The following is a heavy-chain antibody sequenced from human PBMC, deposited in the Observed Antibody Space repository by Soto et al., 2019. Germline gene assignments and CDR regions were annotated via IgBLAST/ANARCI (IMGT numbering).Heavy chain of an antibody. CDR3: AKSDYYDSSGPRGWFDP. V-gene: IGHV3-23*01. D-gene: IGHD3-22*01. CDR2: ISGSGGST. CDR1: GFPFSSYA. Sequence: GGSLRLSCAASGFPFSSYAMSWVRQAPGKGLEWVSAISGSGGSTYYADSVEGRFTISRDNSKNTLYLQMNSLRAEDTAVYYCAKSDYYDSSGPRGWFDPWGQGTLVTVSS. J-gene: IGHJ5*02.